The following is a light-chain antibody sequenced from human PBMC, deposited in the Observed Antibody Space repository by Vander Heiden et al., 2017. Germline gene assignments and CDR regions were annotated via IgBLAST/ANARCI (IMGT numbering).Light chain of an antibody. V-gene: IGLV2-14*01. J-gene: IGLJ3*02. CDR1: SSDVGGYNY. Sequence: QSALTQPASVSGSPGQSITISCTGTSSDVGGYNYVSWSQQHPGKAPKRMIYDVSNRPSGVSNRFSGSKSGNTASLTISGLQAEDEADYYCSSYTSSSRVFGGGTKLT. CDR3: SSYTSSSRV. CDR2: DVS.